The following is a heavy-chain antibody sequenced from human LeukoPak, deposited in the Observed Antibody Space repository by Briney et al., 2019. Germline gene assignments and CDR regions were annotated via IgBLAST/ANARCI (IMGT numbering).Heavy chain of an antibody. CDR2: VRSKPYNYAT. CDR3: SRSGFDY. V-gene: IGHV3-73*01. Sequence: GGSLKLSCAASGFTFSGSAMHWVRQASGKGLEWVGRVRSKPYNYATAYAASVKGRFTISRDDSENTAYLRMNSLKTEDTAVYYCSRSGFDYWGQGTLVTVSS. J-gene: IGHJ4*02. CDR1: GFTFSGSA. D-gene: IGHD5-12*01.